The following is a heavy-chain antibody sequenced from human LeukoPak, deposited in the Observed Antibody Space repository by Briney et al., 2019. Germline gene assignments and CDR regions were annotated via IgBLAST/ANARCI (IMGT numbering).Heavy chain of an antibody. CDR1: GGSISSSSYY. CDR3: AREHEWEVQGFHAFDM. Sequence: PSETLSLTCTVSGGSISSSSYYWGWIRQPPGKGLEWIGSIYYSGSTYYNPSLKSRVTISVDTSKNQFSLKLSSVTAADTAVYYCAREHEWEVQGFHAFDMWGQGTMVTVSS. D-gene: IGHD1-26*01. CDR2: IYYSGST. V-gene: IGHV4-39*07. J-gene: IGHJ3*02.